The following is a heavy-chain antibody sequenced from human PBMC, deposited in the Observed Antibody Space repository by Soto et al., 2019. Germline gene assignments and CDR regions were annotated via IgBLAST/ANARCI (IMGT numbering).Heavy chain of an antibody. D-gene: IGHD2-15*01. CDR3: ARPHIVVVVAATNFQH. J-gene: IGHJ1*01. V-gene: IGHV3-30-3*01. Sequence: GGSLRLSCAASGFTFSSYAMHWVRQAPGKGLEWVAVISYDGSNKYYADSVKGRFTISRDNSKNTLYLQMNSLRAEDTAVYYCARPHIVVVVAATNFQHWGQGTLVTVSS. CDR2: ISYDGSNK. CDR1: GFTFSSYA.